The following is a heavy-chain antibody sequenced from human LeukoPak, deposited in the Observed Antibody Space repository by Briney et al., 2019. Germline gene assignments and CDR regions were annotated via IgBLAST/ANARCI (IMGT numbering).Heavy chain of an antibody. CDR2: IYSGGTT. D-gene: IGHD3-22*01. Sequence: GGSLRLSCAASGFTLSSYWMSWVRQALGKGLEWVSVIYSGGTTYYADSVKGRFTMSRDNSKNTLYLQMNSLRAEDTAVYYCATSIDSSGYFDFDYWGQGTLVTVSS. V-gene: IGHV3-66*01. CDR3: ATSIDSSGYFDFDY. CDR1: GFTLSSYW. J-gene: IGHJ4*02.